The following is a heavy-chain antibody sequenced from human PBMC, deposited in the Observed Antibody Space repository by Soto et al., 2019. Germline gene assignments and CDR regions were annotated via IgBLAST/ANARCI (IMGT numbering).Heavy chain of an antibody. Sequence: QVQLVESGGGLVKPGGSLRLSCTASGFTFSDYYMSWIRQAPGKGLEWVSYITNTVFTTKYADSVKGRFTMSRDNAKKSMSLQRDSLRAEDTAVYYCAKIRGAWGYVFDIWGQGTMVIVSS. CDR2: ITNTVFTT. CDR3: AKIRGAWGYVFDI. V-gene: IGHV3-11*04. CDR1: GFTFSDYY. J-gene: IGHJ3*02. D-gene: IGHD3-10*01.